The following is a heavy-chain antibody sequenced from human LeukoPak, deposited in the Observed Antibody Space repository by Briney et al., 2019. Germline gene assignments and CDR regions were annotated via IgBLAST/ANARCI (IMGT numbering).Heavy chain of an antibody. V-gene: IGHV3-23*01. CDR3: AKDSGWYYYYGMDV. CDR1: GFSLSSYA. Sequence: PGGSLRLSCAASGFSLSSYAMTWVRQAPGRGLDWVSTFSGANNNTYYADSVKGRFTISRDNSKNTLYLQMNSLRAEDTAVYYCAKDSGWYYYYGMDVWGQGTTVTVSS. CDR2: FSGANNNT. D-gene: IGHD6-19*01. J-gene: IGHJ6*02.